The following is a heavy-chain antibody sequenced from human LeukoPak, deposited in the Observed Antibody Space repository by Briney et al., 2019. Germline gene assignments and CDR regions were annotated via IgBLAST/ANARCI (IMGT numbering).Heavy chain of an antibody. D-gene: IGHD3-22*01. V-gene: IGHV1-69*05. CDR2: IIPIFGTA. Sequence: SVKVSCKASGGTFSSYAISWVRQAPGQGLEWMGRIIPIFGTANYAQKFQGRVTTTTDESTSTAYMELSSLRSEDTAVYYCARAYYYDSSGAFDYWGQGTLVTVSS. J-gene: IGHJ4*02. CDR3: ARAYYYDSSGAFDY. CDR1: GGTFSSYA.